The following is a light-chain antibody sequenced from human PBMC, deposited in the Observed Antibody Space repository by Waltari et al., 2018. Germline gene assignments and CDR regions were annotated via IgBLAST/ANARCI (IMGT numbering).Light chain of an antibody. CDR1: QSLFYSSDNKDY. Sequence: DIVMTQSPDSLAVSLGERAPISCKSSQSLFYSSDNKDYVAWYQQKPGQPPILRMSWASTRESGVPDRFSGSGSGTDFTLTISGLQAEDVAFYYCQQFYSRPWTFGQGTKVQV. J-gene: IGKJ1*01. V-gene: IGKV4-1*01. CDR3: QQFYSRPWT. CDR2: WAS.